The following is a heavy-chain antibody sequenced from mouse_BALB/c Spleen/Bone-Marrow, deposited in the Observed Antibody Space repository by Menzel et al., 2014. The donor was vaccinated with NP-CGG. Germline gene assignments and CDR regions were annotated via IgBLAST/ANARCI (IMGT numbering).Heavy chain of an antibody. Sequence: QVQLQQSGAELAKPRASVKMSCKASGYTFTNYWMRWVKQRPGQGLEWIGYIDPSTGYTEYNQKFKDKATLTADKSSSTAYMQLSRLTSEDSAVYYCARGGIYDGYSYWGQGTLVTVSA. V-gene: IGHV1-7*01. J-gene: IGHJ3*01. CDR3: ARGGIYDGYSY. CDR2: IDPSTGYT. CDR1: GYTFTNYW. D-gene: IGHD2-3*01.